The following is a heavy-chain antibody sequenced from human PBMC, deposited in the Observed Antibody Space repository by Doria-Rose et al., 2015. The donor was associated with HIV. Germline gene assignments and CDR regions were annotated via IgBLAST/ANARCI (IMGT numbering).Heavy chain of an antibody. CDR3: AKDRYYDSWNGHTTFDS. Sequence: SGGGLVQPGGSLRLSCAPSAFTFSSFAMSWVRQAPGEGLEWVSSISGSGDNAHYADSVKGRFTISRDNSKNTLYLQMNSLRAEDTAVYYCAKDRYYDSWNGHTTFDSWGQGTLVTVSS. V-gene: IGHV3-23*01. J-gene: IGHJ4*02. CDR2: ISGSGDNA. CDR1: AFTFSSFA. D-gene: IGHD3-3*01.